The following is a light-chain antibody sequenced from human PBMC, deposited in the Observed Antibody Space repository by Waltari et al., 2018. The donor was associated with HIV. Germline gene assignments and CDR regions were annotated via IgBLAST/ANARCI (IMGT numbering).Light chain of an antibody. CDR1: QGISTY. Sequence: FQMTQYPSSLSASVGDRVTITCRASQGISTYLNWYQKKPGKAPKPLIYAASKLQSGVPSEVSGSGSGTDFTLTISSQQPEDSATYYCQQKYITPLTFGGGAKVEIK. CDR2: AAS. CDR3: QQKYITPLT. J-gene: IGKJ4*01. V-gene: IGKV1-39*01.